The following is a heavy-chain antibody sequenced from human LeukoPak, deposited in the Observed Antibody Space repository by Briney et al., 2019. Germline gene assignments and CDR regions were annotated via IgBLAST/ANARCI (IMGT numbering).Heavy chain of an antibody. J-gene: IGHJ4*02. CDR2: ISSSSSTI. CDR1: GFTFTNFD. V-gene: IGHV3-48*01. CDR3: AREGGYGDYASGY. Sequence: GGSLRLSCAASGFTFTNFDMVWVRQAPGKGLEWVSYISSSSSTIYYADSVKGRFTISRDNAKNSLYLQMNSLRAEDTAVYYCAREGGYGDYASGYWGQGTLVTVSS. D-gene: IGHD4-17*01.